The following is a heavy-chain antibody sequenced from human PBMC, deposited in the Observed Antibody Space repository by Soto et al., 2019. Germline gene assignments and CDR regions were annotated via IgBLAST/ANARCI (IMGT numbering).Heavy chain of an antibody. CDR1: GGSFSGYY. J-gene: IGHJ4*02. Sequence: QVQLQQWGAGLLKPSETLSLTCAVYGGSFSGYYWSWIRQPPGKGLEWIGEINHSGSTNYNPSLKSRVTISVDTSKNQFSLKLSSVTAADTAVYYCARPLDAFYYDGRGAALGYWGQGTLVTVSS. CDR3: ARPLDAFYYDGRGAALGY. V-gene: IGHV4-34*01. CDR2: INHSGST. D-gene: IGHD3-22*01.